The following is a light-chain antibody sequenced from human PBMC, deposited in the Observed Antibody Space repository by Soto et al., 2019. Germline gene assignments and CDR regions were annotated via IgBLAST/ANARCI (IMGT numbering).Light chain of an antibody. Sequence: QSALTQPASVSGSPGQSITISCTGTSSDVGGYNHVSWYQHHPGKAPKLMIYEVSNRPSGVSNRFSGSKSGYTASLTISGLQAEDEADYYCSSYTGSSTLYVFGTGTKLTVL. V-gene: IGLV2-14*01. CDR2: EVS. CDR3: SSYTGSSTLYV. J-gene: IGLJ1*01. CDR1: SSDVGGYNH.